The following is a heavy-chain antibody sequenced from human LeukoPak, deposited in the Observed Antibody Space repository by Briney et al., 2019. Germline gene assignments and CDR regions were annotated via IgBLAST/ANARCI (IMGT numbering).Heavy chain of an antibody. J-gene: IGHJ6*03. Sequence: SETLSLTCTVSGGSISSSSYYWGWIRQPPGKGLEWIGSIYYSGNTYYNPSLKSRVTISVDTSKNQFPLKLSSVTAADTAVYYCARRTSRYYVDVWGKGTTVTVSS. CDR2: IYYSGNT. CDR3: ARRTSRYYVDV. D-gene: IGHD2-2*01. V-gene: IGHV4-39*01. CDR1: GGSISSSSYY.